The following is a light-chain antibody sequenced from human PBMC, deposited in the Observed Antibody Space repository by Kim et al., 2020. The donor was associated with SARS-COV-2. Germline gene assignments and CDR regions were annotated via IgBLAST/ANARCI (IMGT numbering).Light chain of an antibody. J-gene: IGKJ4*01. CDR3: QQYGSLPVT. CDR1: QTVNSDY. CDR2: GAS. Sequence: DIVLTQSPGTLSLSPGERAALSCRASQTVNSDYLAWYQQKPGQSPRLLIYGASNTATGIPDRFSGSGSGTDFTLTISRLEPEDFAVYCCQQYGSLPVTFGGGTKVDIK. V-gene: IGKV3-20*01.